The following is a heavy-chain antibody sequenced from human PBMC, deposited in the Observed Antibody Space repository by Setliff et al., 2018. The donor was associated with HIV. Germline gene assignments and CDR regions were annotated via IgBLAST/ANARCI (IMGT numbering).Heavy chain of an antibody. CDR1: GFRVTDTY. D-gene: IGHD2-15*01. V-gene: IGHV3-53*01. J-gene: IGHJ4*02. CDR2: IYKAGKT. CDR3: ARRTLGSDAAGALDY. Sequence: GSLRLSCEASGFRVTDTYMAWVRQAPGKGLEWVTLIYKAGKTYYADFVKGRFTIARDNSKNVVYLHMNSLTAEDAAIYYCARRTLGSDAAGALDYWGQGTLVTVSS.